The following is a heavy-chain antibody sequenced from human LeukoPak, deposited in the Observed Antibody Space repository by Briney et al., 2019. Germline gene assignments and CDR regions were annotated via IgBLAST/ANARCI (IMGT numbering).Heavy chain of an antibody. D-gene: IGHD3-10*01. CDR2: ISSDGSTT. Sequence: GGSLRLSCAASGFTFSSYWMHWVRHLPGKGLAWVSRISSDGSTTNYAASVKGRFTISRDNAKNSLYLQMNSLRAEDTALYYCAREVRFNAFDIWGQGTMVTVSS. CDR3: AREVRFNAFDI. CDR1: GFTFSSYW. J-gene: IGHJ3*02. V-gene: IGHV3-74*01.